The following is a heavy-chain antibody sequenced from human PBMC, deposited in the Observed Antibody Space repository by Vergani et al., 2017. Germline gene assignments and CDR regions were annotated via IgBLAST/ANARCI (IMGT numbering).Heavy chain of an antibody. D-gene: IGHD2-15*01. CDR3: ARGLPDCSGGSCYLLSLYYFDY. CDR2: INHSGST. Sequence: PPGKGLEWIGEINHSGSTNYNPSLKSRVTISVDTSKNQFSLKLSSVTAADTAVYYCARGLPDCSGGSCYLLSLYYFDYWGQGTLVTVSS. J-gene: IGHJ4*02. V-gene: IGHV4-34*01.